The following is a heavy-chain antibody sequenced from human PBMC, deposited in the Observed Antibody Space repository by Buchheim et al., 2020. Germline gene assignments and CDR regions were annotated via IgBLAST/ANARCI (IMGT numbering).Heavy chain of an antibody. CDR3: ARGRGSASMATSYYYYGMDV. Sequence: QLQLQESGSGLVKPSQTLSLTCVVSGGSISSGGYSWTRIRQPPGKGLEWIGYIYHSGSTYYNPSLKSRVTMSVDRSKNQFSLRLSSVTAADTAVYYCARGRGSASMATSYYYYGMDVWGQGTT. CDR1: GGSISSGGYS. D-gene: IGHD5-24*01. CDR2: IYHSGST. J-gene: IGHJ6*02. V-gene: IGHV4-30-2*01.